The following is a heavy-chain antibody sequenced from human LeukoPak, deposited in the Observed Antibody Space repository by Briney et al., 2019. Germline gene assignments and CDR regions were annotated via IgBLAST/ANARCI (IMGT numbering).Heavy chain of an antibody. V-gene: IGHV3-23*01. CDR1: GFTFSSYA. D-gene: IGHD2-8*02. Sequence: GGSLRLSCAASGFTFSSYAMSWVRQAPGKGLEWVSTISGGGGSTYYSDSVKGRFTISRDNSKNTLSLQMNSLRAEDTAIYYCATYRQVLLPFESWGQGTLVTVPS. CDR2: ISGGGGST. CDR3: ATYRQVLLPFES. J-gene: IGHJ4*02.